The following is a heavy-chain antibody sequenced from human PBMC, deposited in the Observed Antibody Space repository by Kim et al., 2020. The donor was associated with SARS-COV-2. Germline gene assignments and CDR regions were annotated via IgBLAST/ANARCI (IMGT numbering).Heavy chain of an antibody. Sequence: SETLSLTCTVSGGSISSYYWSWIRQPPGKGLEWIGYIYYSGSTNYNPSLKSRVTISVDTSKNQFSLKLSSVTAADTAVYYCARSTVDTAMWYYWGQGTLVTVSS. CDR3: ARSTVDTAMWYY. CDR1: GGSISSYY. J-gene: IGHJ4*02. D-gene: IGHD5-18*01. V-gene: IGHV4-59*01. CDR2: IYYSGST.